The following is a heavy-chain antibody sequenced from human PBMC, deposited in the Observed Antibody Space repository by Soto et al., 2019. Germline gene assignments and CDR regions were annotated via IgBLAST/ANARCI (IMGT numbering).Heavy chain of an antibody. CDR2: ISSSTSYI. D-gene: IGHD6-13*01. Sequence: PGGSLRLSCAASGFTFSNYNMNWVRQAPGKGLEWVSSISSSTSYIYYADSVKGRFTISRDNAKNSLYLQMNSLRAEDTAVYYCACLFVGIAAAGGEYYYYGMDVWGQGTTVTVSS. CDR3: ACLFVGIAAAGGEYYYYGMDV. CDR1: GFTFSNYN. J-gene: IGHJ6*02. V-gene: IGHV3-21*01.